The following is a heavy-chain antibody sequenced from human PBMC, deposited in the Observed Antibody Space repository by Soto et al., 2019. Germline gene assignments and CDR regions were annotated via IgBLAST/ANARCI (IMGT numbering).Heavy chain of an antibody. Sequence: HPGGSLRLSCAASGFTFSSYALSWVRQAPGKGLEWVSAISGSGGSTYYADSVKGRFTISRDNSKNTLYLQMNSLRAEDTAVYYCAKGLVGPLVVAAGCNFDYWGQGTLVTVSS. CDR2: ISGSGGST. D-gene: IGHD2-15*01. CDR1: GFTFSSYA. CDR3: AKGLVGPLVVAAGCNFDY. J-gene: IGHJ4*02. V-gene: IGHV3-23*01.